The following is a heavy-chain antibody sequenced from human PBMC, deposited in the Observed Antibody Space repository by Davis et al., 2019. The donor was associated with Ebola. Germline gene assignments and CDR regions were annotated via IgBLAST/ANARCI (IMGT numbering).Heavy chain of an antibody. Sequence: GESLKISCAASGFTFSSYWMHWVRQAPGKGLVWVSRINSDGSSTSYADSVKGRFTISRDNAKNTLYLQMNSLRAEDTAVYYCARRERYCSGGSCYDAFDIWGQGTMVTVSS. CDR2: INSDGSST. CDR1: GFTFSSYW. D-gene: IGHD2-15*01. J-gene: IGHJ3*02. V-gene: IGHV3-74*01. CDR3: ARRERYCSGGSCYDAFDI.